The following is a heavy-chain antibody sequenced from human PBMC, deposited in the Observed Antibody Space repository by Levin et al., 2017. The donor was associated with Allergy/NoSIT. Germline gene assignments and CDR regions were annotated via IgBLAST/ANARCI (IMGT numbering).Heavy chain of an antibody. CDR3: ARRCFADGNAYVYMDG. CDR1: GFAVSDNY. CDR2: IYSGGTT. J-gene: IGHJ6*03. D-gene: IGHD3-10*02. Sequence: QSGGSLRLSCAASGFAVSDNYMSWVRQAPGKGLEWVSVIYSGGTTFYAESVKGRFMISRDNSKNTVHLQMNSLRTEDTAEYYCARRCFADGNAYVYMDGWGRGTTVTVSS. V-gene: IGHV3-66*02.